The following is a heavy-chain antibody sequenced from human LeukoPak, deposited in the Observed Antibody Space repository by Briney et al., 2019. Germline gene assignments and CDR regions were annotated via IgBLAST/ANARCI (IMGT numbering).Heavy chain of an antibody. J-gene: IGHJ4*02. D-gene: IGHD3-3*01. V-gene: IGHV4-34*01. CDR3: ARLPITIFGVVYQNYFDY. Sequence: SETLSLTCAVYGGSFSGYYWSWIRQPPGKGLEWIGEINHSGSTNYNPSLKSRVTISVDTSKNQFSLKLSSMTAADTAVYYCARLPITIFGVVYQNYFDYWGQGTLVTVSS. CDR2: INHSGST. CDR1: GGSFSGYY.